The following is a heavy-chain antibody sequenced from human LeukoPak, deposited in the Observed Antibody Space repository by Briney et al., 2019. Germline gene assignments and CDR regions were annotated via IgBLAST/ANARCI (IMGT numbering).Heavy chain of an antibody. J-gene: IGHJ4*02. CDR2: ISSSGSTI. D-gene: IGHD3-9*01. Sequence: PGGSLRLSCAASAFIFRSYGMHWVRQAPGKGLEWVSYISSSGSTIYYADSVKGRFTISRDNAKNSLYLQMNSLRAEDTAVYYCARGNVLRYFDWLSGTPNFDYWGQGTLVTVSS. V-gene: IGHV3-48*03. CDR3: ARGNVLRYFDWLSGTPNFDY. CDR1: AFIFRSYG.